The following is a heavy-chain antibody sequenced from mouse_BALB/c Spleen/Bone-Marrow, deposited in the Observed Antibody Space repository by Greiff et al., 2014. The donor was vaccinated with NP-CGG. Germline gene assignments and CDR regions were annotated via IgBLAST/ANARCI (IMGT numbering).Heavy chain of an antibody. V-gene: IGHV1S81*02. J-gene: IGHJ1*01. CDR2: INPSNGVT. Sequence: QVQLQQSGAELVKPGASVKLSCKVSGYTFTNYYVYWVKQRPGQGLEWIGEINPSNGVTNFNEKFMIKATLTVDSSSSTAYMHLSSLTSEDPAVYYCTRSGFYGYGTYFDVWGAGTTVTVSS. CDR1: GYTFTNYY. CDR3: TRSGFYGYGTYFDV. D-gene: IGHD1-2*01.